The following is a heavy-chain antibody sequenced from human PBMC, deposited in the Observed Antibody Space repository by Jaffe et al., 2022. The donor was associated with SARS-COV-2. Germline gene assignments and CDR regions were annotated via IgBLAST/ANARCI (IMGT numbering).Heavy chain of an antibody. CDR2: ISSSGSTI. Sequence: EVQLVESGGGLVQPGGSLRLSCAASGFTFSSYEMNWVRQAPGKGLEWVSYISSSGSTIYYADSVKGRFTISRDNAKNSLYLQMNSLRAEDTAVYYCARVAAAGRTFDYWGQGTLVTVSS. CDR3: ARVAAAGRTFDY. D-gene: IGHD6-13*01. CDR1: GFTFSSYE. J-gene: IGHJ4*02. V-gene: IGHV3-48*03.